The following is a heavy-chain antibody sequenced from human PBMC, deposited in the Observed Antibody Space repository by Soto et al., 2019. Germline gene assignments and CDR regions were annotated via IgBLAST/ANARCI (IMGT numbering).Heavy chain of an antibody. CDR1: GFTFNNYA. CDR2: ISGNGIST. V-gene: IGHV3-23*01. J-gene: IGHJ5*02. D-gene: IGHD3-10*01. Sequence: EVQLLESGGGLIQPGGSLRLSCAASGFTFNNYAMSWVRQAPGKGLEWVSAISGNGISTYYADSVRGRFTISRDNSENTLFLQMNSVRAGDTAVYYCTSDAISMVRGTYNWCDPWGQGTLVTVSS. CDR3: TSDAISMVRGTYNWCDP.